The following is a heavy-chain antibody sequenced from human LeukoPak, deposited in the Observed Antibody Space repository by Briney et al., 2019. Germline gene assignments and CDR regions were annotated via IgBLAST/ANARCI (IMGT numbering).Heavy chain of an antibody. Sequence: PSETLSLTCGVSGGSLSFYYWSWLRQSPGKGLEWIAEISQNGDSNYNMSLKSRVTISLDKSKNQVSLKLNSVTAADTAVYYCARVYRYSGSYYYFDYWGQGTLVTVSS. D-gene: IGHD1-26*01. CDR2: ISQNGDS. V-gene: IGHV4-34*01. CDR3: ARVYRYSGSYYYFDY. J-gene: IGHJ4*02. CDR1: GGSLSFYY.